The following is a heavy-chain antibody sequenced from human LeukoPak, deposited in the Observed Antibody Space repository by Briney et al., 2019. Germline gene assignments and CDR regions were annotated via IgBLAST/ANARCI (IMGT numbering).Heavy chain of an antibody. CDR2: ISGSSSYI. Sequence: GGSLRLSCAASGFTFSSYSMNWVRQAPGKGLEWVLSISGSSSYINYADSVKGRFTISRDNAQNSLFLQLNSLRAEDTAVYYCARDPYSSGWYKDAFDIWGQGTMVTVSS. CDR1: GFTFSSYS. J-gene: IGHJ3*02. V-gene: IGHV3-21*01. D-gene: IGHD6-19*01. CDR3: ARDPYSSGWYKDAFDI.